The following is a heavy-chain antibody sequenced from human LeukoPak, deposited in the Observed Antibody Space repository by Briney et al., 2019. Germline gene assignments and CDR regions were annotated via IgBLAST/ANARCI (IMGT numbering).Heavy chain of an antibody. Sequence: SQTLSLTCTVSGGSISSGSYYWSWIRQPAGKGLEWIGRIYTSGSTNYNPSLKSRVTISVDTSKNQFSLKLSSVTAADTAVYYCARVPHDPYLYSSSQDLYYYYYMDVWGKGTTVTVSS. J-gene: IGHJ6*03. CDR2: IYTSGST. D-gene: IGHD6-13*01. V-gene: IGHV4-61*02. CDR1: GGSISSGSYY. CDR3: ARVPHDPYLYSSSQDLYYYYYMDV.